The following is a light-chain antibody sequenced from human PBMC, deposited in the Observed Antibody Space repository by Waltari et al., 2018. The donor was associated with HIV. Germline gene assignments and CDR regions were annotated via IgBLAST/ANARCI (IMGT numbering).Light chain of an antibody. Sequence: QSVVTQPPSASGTPGQRVTISCSGSSSNTGSQTVSWYQHLPGTAPKLLIYDDNKRPSGVPDRFSASKSGTSASLAISGLQSDDEADYYCAAWDDSLIGRVFGGGTKLTVL. CDR1: SSNTGSQT. J-gene: IGLJ3*02. V-gene: IGLV1-44*01. CDR2: DDN. CDR3: AAWDDSLIGRV.